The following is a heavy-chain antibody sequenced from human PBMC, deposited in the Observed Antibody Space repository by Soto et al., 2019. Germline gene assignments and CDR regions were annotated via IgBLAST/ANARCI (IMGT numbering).Heavy chain of an antibody. CDR1: GGTFSSYA. V-gene: IGHV1-69*13. J-gene: IGHJ4*02. CDR2: LIPIFGTA. Sequence: SVKVSCKASGGTFSSYAISWVRQAPGQGLEWMGGLIPIFGTANYAQKFQGRVTITADESTSTAYMEPSSLRSEDTAVYYCARDDYDSSGYAFDYWGQGTLVTVSS. CDR3: ARDDYDSSGYAFDY. D-gene: IGHD3-22*01.